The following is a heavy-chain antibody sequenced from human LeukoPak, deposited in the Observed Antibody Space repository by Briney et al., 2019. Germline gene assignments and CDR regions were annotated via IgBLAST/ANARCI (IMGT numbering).Heavy chain of an antibody. CDR1: GFTFSSYS. CDR3: ARDNPPDY. J-gene: IGHJ4*02. V-gene: IGHV3-7*03. CDR2: IKQDGSEK. Sequence: GGSLRLSCAASGFTFSSYSMNWVRQAPGKGLEWVANIKQDGSEKSYVESVRGRFTISRDNAKNSLYLQLNSLRAEDTALYYCARDNPPDYWGQGTLVTVSS.